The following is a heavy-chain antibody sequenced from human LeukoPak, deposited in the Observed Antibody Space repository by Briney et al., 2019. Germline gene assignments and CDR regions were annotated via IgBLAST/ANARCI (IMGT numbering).Heavy chain of an antibody. CDR3: AQDGAAIRFDN. V-gene: IGHV3-23*01. CDR1: GITFSNHG. D-gene: IGHD3-16*01. J-gene: IGHJ4*02. Sequence: GGSLRLSCALSGITFSNHGMNWVRQAPGKGLEWVSGISGSGDVKSYADSVKGRFIISRDNSKNTLYLQMNSLRDEDTAVYYCAQDGAAIRFDNWGQGTLVTVSS. CDR2: ISGSGDVK.